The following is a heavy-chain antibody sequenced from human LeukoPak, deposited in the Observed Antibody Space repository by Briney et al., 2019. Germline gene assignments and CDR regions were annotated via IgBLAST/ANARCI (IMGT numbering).Heavy chain of an antibody. CDR1: GGSISNYY. CDR2: IYTSGST. J-gene: IGHJ3*02. CDR3: ARMEYCSSTSCPDAFDI. D-gene: IGHD2-2*01. Sequence: PSETLSLTCTVSGGSISNYYWSWIRQPAGKGLEWTGRIYTSGSTNYNPSLNSRVTISVDKSKNQFSLKLSSVTAADTAVYYCARMEYCSSTSCPDAFDIWGQGTMVTVSS. V-gene: IGHV4-4*07.